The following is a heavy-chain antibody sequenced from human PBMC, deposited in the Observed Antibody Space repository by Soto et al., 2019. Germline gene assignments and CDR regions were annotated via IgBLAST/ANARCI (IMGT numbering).Heavy chain of an antibody. CDR1: GGSLSSTTYY. D-gene: IGHD4-17*01. CDR2: IYYSGTT. CDR3: ARVTTVTLVTFDI. J-gene: IGHJ3*02. Sequence: QLQLQESGPGLVKPSETLSLTCTVSGGSLSSTTYYWGWIRQPPGKGLEWIGNIYYSGTTYYNPSLKSRVTISVDTPKNQFSLKLSSVTAADTAVYYCARVTTVTLVTFDIWGQGTMVTVSS. V-gene: IGHV4-39*01.